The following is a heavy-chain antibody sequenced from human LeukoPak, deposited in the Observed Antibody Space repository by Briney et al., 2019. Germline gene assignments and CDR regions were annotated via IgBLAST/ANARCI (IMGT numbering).Heavy chain of an antibody. J-gene: IGHJ4*02. CDR2: ISYDGSNK. CDR1: TXXXYA. Sequence: TXXXYAMHWVRQAPGKGLEWVAVISYDGSNKYYADSVKGRFTISRDNSKNTLYLQMNSLRAEDTAVYYCASALTMVRGVISDYWGQGTLVTVSS. CDR3: ASALTMVRGVISDY. D-gene: IGHD3-10*01. V-gene: IGHV3-30-3*01.